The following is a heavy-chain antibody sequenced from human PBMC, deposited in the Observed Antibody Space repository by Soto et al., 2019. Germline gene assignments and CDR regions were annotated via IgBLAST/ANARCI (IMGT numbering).Heavy chain of an antibody. CDR3: ARSIAAAINWFDP. Sequence: SETLSLTCTVSGGSTSRYYWRWIRPPAGKGRKWIGRIYTRGSTNYNPSLKTRVTMSVDTSKNQFSLKLSSVTAADTAVYYCARSIAAAINWFDPWSQGTLVTVSS. V-gene: IGHV4-4*07. D-gene: IGHD6-13*01. CDR2: IYTRGST. J-gene: IGHJ5*02. CDR1: GGSTSRYY.